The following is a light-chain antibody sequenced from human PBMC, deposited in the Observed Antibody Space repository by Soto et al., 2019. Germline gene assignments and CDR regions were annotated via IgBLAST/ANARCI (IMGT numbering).Light chain of an antibody. CDR2: DAP. J-gene: IGKJ2*01. V-gene: IGKV3-11*01. CDR3: QQRSNWPPYT. CDR1: QSVSSY. Sequence: EIVVTQSPATLSLSPGERDTLSCRASQSVSSYLAWYQHKPGQAPRLLCYDAPNRATGIPARFSGSGSGTDFTLTVRSLEPEDFAVYYCQQRSNWPPYTFGQGTKLEIK.